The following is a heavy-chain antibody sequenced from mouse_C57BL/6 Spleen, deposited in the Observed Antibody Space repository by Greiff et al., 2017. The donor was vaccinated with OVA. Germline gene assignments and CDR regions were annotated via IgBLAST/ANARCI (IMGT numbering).Heavy chain of an antibody. CDR3: TRDRDYYGSSPYWYFDV. Sequence: EVKLQESGEGLVKPGGSLKLSCAASGFTFSSYAMSWVRQTPEKRLEWVAYISSGGDYIYYADTVKGRFTISRDNARNTLYLQMSSLKSEDTAMYYCTRDRDYYGSSPYWYFDVWGTGTTVTVSS. D-gene: IGHD1-1*01. CDR1: GFTFSSYA. V-gene: IGHV5-9-1*02. CDR2: ISSGGDYI. J-gene: IGHJ1*03.